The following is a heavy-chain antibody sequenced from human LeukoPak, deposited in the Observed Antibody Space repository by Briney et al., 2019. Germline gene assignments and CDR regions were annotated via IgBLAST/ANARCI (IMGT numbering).Heavy chain of an antibody. D-gene: IGHD4-17*01. CDR3: ASYYGHYTRNWMDT. CDR1: GYIFTDYY. CDR2: IHPNSCDT. V-gene: IGHV1-2*02. Sequence: GASVKVSCKASGYIFTDYYMHWVRQAPGQGLEWMGWIHPNSCDTKSAQRFQGRVTMTRDTSISTAYMELTRLTSDDTAVYYCASYYGHYTRNWMDTWGQGTLVTVSS. J-gene: IGHJ5*02.